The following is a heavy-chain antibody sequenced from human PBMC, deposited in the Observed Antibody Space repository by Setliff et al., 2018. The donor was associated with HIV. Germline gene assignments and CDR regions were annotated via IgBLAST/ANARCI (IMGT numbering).Heavy chain of an antibody. CDR3: ARGGPLGGWLNFYYYGMDV. J-gene: IGHJ6*02. CDR1: GYTFTSYI. D-gene: IGHD6-19*01. V-gene: IGHV1-18*01. CDR2: ISPSNGDT. Sequence: ASVKVSCKASGYTFTSYIINWIRQAPGQGLEWVGWISPSNGDTKESEKFQGRVTITRDTSANIVYMEVSSLRSEDTAIYYCARGGPLGGWLNFYYYGMDVWGQGTMVTVSS.